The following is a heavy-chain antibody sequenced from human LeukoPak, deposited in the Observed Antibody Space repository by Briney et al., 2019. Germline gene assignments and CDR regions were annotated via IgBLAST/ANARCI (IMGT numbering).Heavy chain of an antibody. D-gene: IGHD6-13*01. J-gene: IGHJ4*02. Sequence: PGGPLRLSCAASGFTFSSYAMSWVRQAPGKGLEWVSAISGSGGSTYHADSVKGRFTISRDNSKNTLYLQMNSLRAEDTAVYYCAKDFFSSSWTAFDYWGQGTLVTVSS. V-gene: IGHV3-23*01. CDR2: ISGSGGST. CDR3: AKDFFSSSWTAFDY. CDR1: GFTFSSYA.